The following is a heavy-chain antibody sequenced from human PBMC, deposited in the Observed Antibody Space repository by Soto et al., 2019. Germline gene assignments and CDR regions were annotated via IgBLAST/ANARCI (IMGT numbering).Heavy chain of an antibody. V-gene: IGHV4-39*01. Sequence: QLQLQESGPGLVKPSETLSLTCTVSGGSISSSSYYWGWIRQPPGKGLEWIGSIYYSGSTYYNPSLKSRVTISVDTSKNQYSLKLSSVTAADTAVYYCARRSYMITFGGVIFYAFDLWGQGTMVTVSS. D-gene: IGHD3-16*02. CDR1: GGSISSSSYY. CDR3: ARRSYMITFGGVIFYAFDL. CDR2: IYYSGST. J-gene: IGHJ3*01.